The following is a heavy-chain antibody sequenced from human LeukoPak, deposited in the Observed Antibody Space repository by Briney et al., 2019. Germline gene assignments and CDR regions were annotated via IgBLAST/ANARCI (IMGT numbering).Heavy chain of an antibody. D-gene: IGHD3-3*01. Sequence: PGGSLRLSCAASGFTFSSYAMSWVPQAPGKGLEWVSAISGSGGSTYYADSVKGRFTICRDNSKNTLYLQMNSLRAEDTAVYYCAKDITIFGVVTPYYFDYWGQGTLVTVSS. J-gene: IGHJ4*02. CDR3: AKDITIFGVVTPYYFDY. CDR2: ISGSGGST. CDR1: GFTFSSYA. V-gene: IGHV3-23*01.